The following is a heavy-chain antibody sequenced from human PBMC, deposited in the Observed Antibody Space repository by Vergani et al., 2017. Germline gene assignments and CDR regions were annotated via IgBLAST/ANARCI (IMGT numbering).Heavy chain of an antibody. D-gene: IGHD2-21*01. J-gene: IGHJ4*02. CDR2: INHSGCT. CDR1: GGSFSGYY. Sequence: QVQLQQWGAGLLKPSETLSLTCAVYGGSFSGYYWSWIRQPPGKGLEWIGEINHSGCTNYNPSLKSRVTISVDTSKNQFSLKLSSVTAADTAVYYCARGRSVVKFDYWGQGTLVTVSS. CDR3: ARGRSVVKFDY. V-gene: IGHV4-34*01.